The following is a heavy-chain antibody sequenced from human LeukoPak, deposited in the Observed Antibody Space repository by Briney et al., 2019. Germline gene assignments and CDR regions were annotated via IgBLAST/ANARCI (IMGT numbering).Heavy chain of an antibody. CDR1: GYTFTSYG. D-gene: IGHD3-10*01. V-gene: IGHV1-18*01. CDR2: ISAYNGNT. Sequence: ASAKVSCKASGYTFTSYGISWVRQAPGQGLEWMGWISAYNGNTNYAQKLQGRVTMTTDTSTSTAYMELRSLRSEDTAVYYCVRDGEGVAISVNYWFDPWGQGTLVTVSS. CDR3: VRDGEGVAISVNYWFDP. J-gene: IGHJ5*02.